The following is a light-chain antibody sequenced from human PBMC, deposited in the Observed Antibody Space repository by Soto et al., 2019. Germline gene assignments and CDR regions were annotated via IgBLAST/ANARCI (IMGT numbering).Light chain of an antibody. Sequence: EIVLTQSPGILSLSPGERATLSCRASQSVSSIYLAWYQQKPGQAPRLLIYRASSRATGIPDRFSGSGSGTDFTLTISRLEPEDFAVYYCQQYGGSPPYTFGQGTKLEIK. CDR3: QQYGGSPPYT. V-gene: IGKV3-20*01. CDR1: QSVSSIY. J-gene: IGKJ2*01. CDR2: RAS.